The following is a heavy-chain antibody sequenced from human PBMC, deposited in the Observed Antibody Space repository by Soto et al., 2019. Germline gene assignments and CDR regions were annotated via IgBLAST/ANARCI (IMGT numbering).Heavy chain of an antibody. V-gene: IGHV3-74*01. CDR2: INPDGTDT. CDR1: GFTFSSYW. CDR3: TRDPPGIGVAF. J-gene: IGHJ1*01. D-gene: IGHD3-3*01. Sequence: LRLSCAASGFTFSSYWMHWIRQAPGKGLVWVSRINPDGTDTSYADSVKGRFTISRDNAKNTLYLHMISQRAEDTAVYYCTRDPPGIGVAFWGQGTLATVSS.